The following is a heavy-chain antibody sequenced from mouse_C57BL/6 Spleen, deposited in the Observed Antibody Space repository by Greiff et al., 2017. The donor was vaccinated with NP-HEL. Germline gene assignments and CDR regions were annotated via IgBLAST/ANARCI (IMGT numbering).Heavy chain of an antibody. Sequence: VQLQQPGAELVRPGTSVKLSCKASGYTFTSNWMHWVKQRPGQGLEWIGVIDPSDSYTNYNPKFKGKATLTVDTSSTTAYMQLSSLTSEDSAVYYCARIYYDYDKDAMEYWGQGTSVTDSS. V-gene: IGHV1-59*01. D-gene: IGHD2-4*01. J-gene: IGHJ4*01. CDR2: IDPSDSYT. CDR3: ARIYYDYDKDAMEY. CDR1: GYTFTSNW.